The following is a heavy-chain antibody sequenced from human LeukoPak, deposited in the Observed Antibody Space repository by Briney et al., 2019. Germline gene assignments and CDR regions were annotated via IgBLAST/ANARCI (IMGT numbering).Heavy chain of an antibody. V-gene: IGHV3-30*18. CDR3: AKEAPKLSSGVDY. Sequence: GRSLRLSCAASGFTFSSYGMHWVRQAPGKGLEWVGVISYDGSNKYYADSVKGRFTISRDNSKNTLYLQMNSLRAEDTAVYYCAKEAPKLSSGVDYWGQGTLVTVSS. J-gene: IGHJ4*02. CDR2: ISYDGSNK. D-gene: IGHD2-15*01. CDR1: GFTFSSYG.